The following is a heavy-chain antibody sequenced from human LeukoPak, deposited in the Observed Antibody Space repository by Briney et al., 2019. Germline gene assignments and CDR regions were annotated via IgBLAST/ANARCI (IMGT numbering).Heavy chain of an antibody. CDR2: INHSGST. CDR3: ARCLIVTVAARGYYMDV. V-gene: IGHV4-34*01. D-gene: IGHD2-21*02. J-gene: IGHJ6*03. Sequence: PSETLSLTCAVYGGSFSGYYWSWIRQPPGKGLEWIGEINHSGSTNYNPSLKSRVTMSVDMSTKQLSLRLSSVTAADTAVYYCARCLIVTVAARGYYMDVWGNGTTVAVSS. CDR1: GGSFSGYY.